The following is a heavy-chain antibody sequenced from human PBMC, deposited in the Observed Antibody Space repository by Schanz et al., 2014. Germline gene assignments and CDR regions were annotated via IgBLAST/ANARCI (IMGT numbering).Heavy chain of an antibody. Sequence: QVQLVESGGGVVQPGRSRRLSCAASGLLFSYYYMSGVRQAPGKGLEWVALISYDGNTKYYADSVKGRFTISRDNAKNTLLLQMSSLRADGAAVYYCARDGDFDYWGQGTLVTVSS. CDR2: ISYDGNTK. V-gene: IGHV3-30-3*01. CDR3: ARDGDFDY. CDR1: GLLFSYYY. J-gene: IGHJ4*02.